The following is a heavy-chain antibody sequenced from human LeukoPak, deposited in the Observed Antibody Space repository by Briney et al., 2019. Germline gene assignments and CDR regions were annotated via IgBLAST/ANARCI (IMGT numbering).Heavy chain of an antibody. CDR3: ARGPFCSGGTCYSQYYDY. CDR1: GYTFTSYG. CDR2: ISPYNGNT. V-gene: IGHV1-18*01. J-gene: IGHJ4*02. Sequence: ASVKVSCKASGYTFTSYGISWVRQAPGQGLEWMGWISPYNGNTNYAQKLQGRVTMTTDTSTTTAYTELRSLSSDDTAVYYCARGPFCSGGTCYSQYYDYWGQGTLVTVSS. D-gene: IGHD2-15*01.